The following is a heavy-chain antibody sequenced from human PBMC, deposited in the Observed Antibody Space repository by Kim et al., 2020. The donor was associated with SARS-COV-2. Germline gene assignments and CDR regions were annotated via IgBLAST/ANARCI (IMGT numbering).Heavy chain of an antibody. D-gene: IGHD2-2*01. V-gene: IGHV1-3*01. J-gene: IGHJ6*02. CDR2: INAGNGNT. Sequence: ASVKVSCKASGYTFTSYAMHWVRQAPGQRLEWMGWINAGNGNTKYSQKFQGRVTITRDTSASTAYMELSSLRSEDTAVYYCASPLGYCSSTSCYEADYYYYYGMDVWGQGTTVTVSS. CDR3: ASPLGYCSSTSCYEADYYYYYGMDV. CDR1: GYTFTSYA.